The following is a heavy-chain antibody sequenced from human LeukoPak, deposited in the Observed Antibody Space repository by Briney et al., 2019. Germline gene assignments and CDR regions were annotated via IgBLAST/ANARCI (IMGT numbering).Heavy chain of an antibody. D-gene: IGHD2-21*02. CDR1: GFTSSNYG. J-gene: IGHJ6*03. V-gene: IGHV3-33*01. CDR2: IWYDGSTK. Sequence: GSLRLSCAASGFTSSNYGMHWVRQAPGKGLEWVAVIWYDGSTKFYVDSVRGRFTISRDNSKNTLYLQMNSLRAEDTAVYYCARDDFYYYYMDVWGKGTTVTVSS. CDR3: ARDDFYYYYMDV.